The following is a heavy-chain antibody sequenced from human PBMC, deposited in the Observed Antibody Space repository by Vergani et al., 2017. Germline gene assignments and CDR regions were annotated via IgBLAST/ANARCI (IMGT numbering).Heavy chain of an antibody. CDR2: IYSTGST. V-gene: IGHV4-59*13. Sequence: QVQLEESGPGLVKPSETLSLTCTVSGGSFNTYYWSWIRQSPGKGLEWIGYIYSTGSTYYNTSLNSRVTMSVDTSKNQFSLKLRSVTAADTAVYFCARVMYRDEASTGYRLEGMDIWGQGTTVTISS. J-gene: IGHJ6*02. CDR3: ARVMYRDEASTGYRLEGMDI. D-gene: IGHD3-9*01. CDR1: GGSFNTYY.